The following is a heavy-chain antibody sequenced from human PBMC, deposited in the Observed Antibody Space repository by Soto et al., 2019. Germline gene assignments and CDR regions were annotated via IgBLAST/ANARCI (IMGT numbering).Heavy chain of an antibody. CDR3: ARERSYYYDSSGSDGMDV. Sequence: QVQLVESGGGVVQPGRSLRISCAASGFTFSSYGMHWVRQAPGKGLEWVALIWYDGSNKFYADSVKGRFTISRDNSKNTLFLQMNSLRAEDTAVYYCARERSYYYDSSGSDGMDVWGQGTTVTVSS. V-gene: IGHV3-33*01. CDR2: IWYDGSNK. D-gene: IGHD3-22*01. CDR1: GFTFSSYG. J-gene: IGHJ6*02.